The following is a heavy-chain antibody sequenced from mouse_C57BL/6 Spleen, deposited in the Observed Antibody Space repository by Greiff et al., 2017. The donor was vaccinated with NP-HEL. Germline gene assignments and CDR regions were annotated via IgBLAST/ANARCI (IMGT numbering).Heavy chain of an antibody. Sequence: QVQLQQPGAELVRPGSSVKLSCKASGYTFTSYWMHWVKQRPIQGLEWIGNIDPSDSETHYNQKFKDKATLTVDKSSSTAYMQLSSLTSEDSAVYYCAREESTTVVARAMDYWGQGTSVTVSS. J-gene: IGHJ4*01. D-gene: IGHD1-1*01. CDR1: GYTFTSYW. CDR3: AREESTTVVARAMDY. V-gene: IGHV1-52*01. CDR2: IDPSDSET.